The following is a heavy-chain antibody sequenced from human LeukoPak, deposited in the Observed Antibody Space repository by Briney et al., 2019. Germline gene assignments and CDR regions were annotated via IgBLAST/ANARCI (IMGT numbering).Heavy chain of an antibody. D-gene: IGHD2-2*01. V-gene: IGHV4-34*01. CDR2: INHSGST. CDR3: ARGFCSSTSCHWYFDL. CDR1: GGSFSGYY. J-gene: IGHJ2*01. Sequence: SETLSLTCAVYGGSFSGYYWNWIRRPPGKGLEWIGEINHSGSTNYNPSLKSRVTISVDTSKNQFSLKLSSVTAADTAVYYCARGFCSSTSCHWYFDLWGRGTLVTVSA.